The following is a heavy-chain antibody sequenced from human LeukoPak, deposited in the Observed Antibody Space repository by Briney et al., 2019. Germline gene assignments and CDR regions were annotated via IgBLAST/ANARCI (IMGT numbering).Heavy chain of an antibody. D-gene: IGHD2-21*02. CDR2: IYYSGST. V-gene: IGHV4-59*01. Sequence: SETLSLTCSVSGDSISSYYWFWIRQPPGKGLEWIGYIYYSGSTNFNPSLKSRVTISVDTSKNQFSLKLSSVTAADTALYYCARGAERLTATPFDYWGQGTLITVSS. J-gene: IGHJ4*02. CDR1: GDSISSYY. CDR3: ARGAERLTATPFDY.